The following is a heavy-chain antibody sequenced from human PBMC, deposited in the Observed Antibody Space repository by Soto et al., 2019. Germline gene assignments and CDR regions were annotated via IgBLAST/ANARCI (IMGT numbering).Heavy chain of an antibody. D-gene: IGHD5-12*01. V-gene: IGHV4-30-2*01. J-gene: IGHJ4*02. Sequence: QLQLQESGSGLVKPSPTLSITCAVSGGSISSGGYSWSWIRQPPGKGLEGIGYLYHSGSTYYNPCLKGRVTISVDRSKNQFSLKLSSVTAADTAVYYCAAGGGLPRYYWGQGTLDTVSS. CDR3: AAGGGLPRYY. CDR1: GGSISSGGYS. CDR2: LYHSGST.